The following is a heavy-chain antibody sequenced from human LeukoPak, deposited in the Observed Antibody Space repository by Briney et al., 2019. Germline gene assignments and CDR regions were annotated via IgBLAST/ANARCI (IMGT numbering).Heavy chain of an antibody. CDR2: ISYDGSNK. J-gene: IGHJ4*02. Sequence: GGSLRLSCAASGFTFSSYGMHWVRQAPGKGLEWVAVISYDGSNKYYADSVKSRFTISRDNSKNTLYLQMNSLRAEDTAVYYCARSGYCGAGTCYSDYFDYWGLGTLVTVSS. CDR3: ARSGYCGAGTCYSDYFDY. D-gene: IGHD2-15*01. V-gene: IGHV3-30*03. CDR1: GFTFSSYG.